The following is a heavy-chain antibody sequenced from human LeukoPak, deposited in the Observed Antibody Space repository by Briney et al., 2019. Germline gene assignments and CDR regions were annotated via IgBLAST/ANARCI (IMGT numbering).Heavy chain of an antibody. Sequence: PGGSLRLFCAASGFTFHDHSMHWVRHATGKGLVWVSLIVWNGDSTFYADCVEGRFTISRDDSKNSLYPQMNSLTSEDTALYYCGKERKIAVSGTWYFDLWGRGTLVTVSS. J-gene: IGHJ2*01. CDR2: IVWNGDST. CDR1: GFTFHDHS. D-gene: IGHD6-19*01. CDR3: GKERKIAVSGTWYFDL. V-gene: IGHV3-43*01.